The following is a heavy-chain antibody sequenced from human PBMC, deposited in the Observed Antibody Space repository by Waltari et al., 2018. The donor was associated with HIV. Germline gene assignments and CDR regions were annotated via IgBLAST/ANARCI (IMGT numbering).Heavy chain of an antibody. D-gene: IGHD3-10*01. V-gene: IGHV4-34*02. CDR2: VNHGGTT. J-gene: IGHJ4*02. CDR1: GTSFTGHY. CDR3: ASGLSSGKSVDY. Sequence: QVQLQQWGAGLLKPSEPLSLTCAVYGTSFTGHYWTWIRQPPGKGLEWVGEVNHGGTTNYNPSLKSRVTISVDTSNNHFSLKLNSVTAADTAVYFCASGLSSGKSVDYWGQGTLVTVSS.